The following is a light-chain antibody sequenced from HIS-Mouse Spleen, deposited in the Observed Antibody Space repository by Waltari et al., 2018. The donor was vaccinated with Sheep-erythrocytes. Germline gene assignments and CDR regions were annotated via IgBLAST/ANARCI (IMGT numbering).Light chain of an antibody. CDR2: QDS. Sequence: SYELTQPPSVSVSPGQTASLTCSGDKLGDKYACWYQQKPGQSPVLVIYQDSKRPSGIPERFSGSNSGNTATLTISGTQAMDEADYYCQAWDRSTAVVFGGGTKLTVL. CDR3: QAWDRSTAVV. V-gene: IGLV3-1*01. J-gene: IGLJ2*01. CDR1: KLGDKY.